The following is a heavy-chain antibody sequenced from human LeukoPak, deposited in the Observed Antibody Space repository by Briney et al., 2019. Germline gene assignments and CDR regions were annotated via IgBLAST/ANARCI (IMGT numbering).Heavy chain of an antibody. CDR3: AHLGATVTRGLDY. CDR1: GFTFSSYS. V-gene: IGHV3-21*01. J-gene: IGHJ4*02. CDR2: ISSSSSYI. Sequence: GGSLRLSCAASGFTFSSYSMNWVRQAPGKGLEWVSSISSSSSYIYYADSVKGRFTISRDNAKNSLYLQMNSLRAEDTAVYYCAHLGATVTRGLDYWGQGTLVTVSS. D-gene: IGHD4-11*01.